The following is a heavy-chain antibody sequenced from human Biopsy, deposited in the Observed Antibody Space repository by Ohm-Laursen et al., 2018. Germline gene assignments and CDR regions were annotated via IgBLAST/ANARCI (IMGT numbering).Heavy chain of an antibody. J-gene: IGHJ4*02. V-gene: IGHV4-34*01. D-gene: IGHD3-3*01. CDR2: INHSGST. CDR1: GGSFSGTY. Sequence: GTLSLTCAVSGGSFSGTYWSWIRQTPGKGLEWIGEINHSGSTKYNPSFESRVTISVDTSKNQFSLNLFSVTAADAARYFCARGEYYAYWSGARKLNYFDSWGQGALVTVSS. CDR3: ARGEYYAYWSGARKLNYFDS.